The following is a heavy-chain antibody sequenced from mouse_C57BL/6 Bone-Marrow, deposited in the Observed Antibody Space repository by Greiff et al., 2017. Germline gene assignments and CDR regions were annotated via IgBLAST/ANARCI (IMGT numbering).Heavy chain of an antibody. CDR1: GYTFTSYW. Sequence: SGAELAKPGASVTLSCKASGYTFTSYWMHWVKQRPGQGLEWIGYINPSSGYTKYNQKFKDKAPLTADKSSSTAYMQLSSLTYEDSAVYYCARLYYDWFAYWGQGTLVTVSA. CDR2: INPSSGYT. D-gene: IGHD2-4*01. J-gene: IGHJ3*01. V-gene: IGHV1-7*01. CDR3: ARLYYDWFAY.